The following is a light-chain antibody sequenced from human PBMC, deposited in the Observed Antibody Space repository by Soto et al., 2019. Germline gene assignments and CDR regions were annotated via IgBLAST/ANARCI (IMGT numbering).Light chain of an antibody. V-gene: IGKV1-39*01. J-gene: IGKJ3*01. CDR1: QSISSY. CDR2: AAS. CDR3: QHYGSSPGLFT. Sequence: DIPMTQSPSSLSASVGDRVTITCRASQSISSYLNWYQQKPGKAPKLLIYAASSLQSGVPSRFSGSGSGTDFTLTISSLQPEDFAVYYCQHYGSSPGLFTFGPGTKVDIK.